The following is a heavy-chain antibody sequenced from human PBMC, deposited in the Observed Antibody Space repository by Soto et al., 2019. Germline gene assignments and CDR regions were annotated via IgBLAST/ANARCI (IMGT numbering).Heavy chain of an antibody. CDR1: GFSLRTARMG. CDR3: ARIGGIAVAGSYPYYYGMDV. J-gene: IGHJ6*02. V-gene: IGHV2-26*01. CDR2: VFSNDEK. Sequence: SGPTLVNPTETLTLTCTVSGFSLRTARMGVSWIRQPPGKALEWLAHVFSNDEKSYTTSLKSRLAISKDTSKSQVVLTMTNLDHVDTATYYCARIGGIAVAGSYPYYYGMDVWGQGTTVTVSS. D-gene: IGHD6-19*01.